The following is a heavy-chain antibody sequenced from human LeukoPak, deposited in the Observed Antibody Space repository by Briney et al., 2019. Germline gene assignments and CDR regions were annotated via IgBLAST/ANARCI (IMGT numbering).Heavy chain of an antibody. Sequence: HAAGSLRLSCAASGLTFSGFWMTWVRQAPGKGLEWVANIKVDGSEKYYVDSVKGRFSISRDNAKNSLYLQMNSLRAEDTAVYYCARVEAGYSGFDYWGQGTLVTVSS. CDR2: IKVDGSEK. CDR1: GLTFSGFW. D-gene: IGHD5-12*01. CDR3: ARVEAGYSGFDY. J-gene: IGHJ4*02. V-gene: IGHV3-7*01.